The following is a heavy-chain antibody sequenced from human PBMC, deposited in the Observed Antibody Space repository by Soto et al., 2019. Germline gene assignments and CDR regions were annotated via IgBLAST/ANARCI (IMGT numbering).Heavy chain of an antibody. Sequence: GASVKVSCKASGYTFTSYGTSWVRQAPGQGLEWMGWISAYNGNTNYAQKLQGRVTMTTDTSTSTAYMELRSLRSDDTAVYYCARKRVDYYYYYMDVWGKGTTVTVSS. CDR3: ARKRVDYYYYYMDV. CDR2: ISAYNGNT. CDR1: GYTFTSYG. V-gene: IGHV1-18*01. J-gene: IGHJ6*03. D-gene: IGHD6-25*01.